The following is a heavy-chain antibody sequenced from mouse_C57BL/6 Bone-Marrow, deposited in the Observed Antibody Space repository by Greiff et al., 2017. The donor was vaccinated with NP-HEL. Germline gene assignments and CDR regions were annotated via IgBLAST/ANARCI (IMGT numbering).Heavy chain of an antibody. CDR3: AKDEDYDHFFDY. Sequence: VQLQQSGPELVKPGASVKISCKASGYTFTDYYMNWVKQSHGKSLEWIGDINPNNGGTSYNQKFKGKATLTVDKSSSTAYMQLRSLTSEDSAVEYGAKDEDYDHFFDYWGQGTTLTVSS. J-gene: IGHJ2*01. CDR2: INPNNGGT. CDR1: GYTFTDYY. D-gene: IGHD2-4*01. V-gene: IGHV1-26*01.